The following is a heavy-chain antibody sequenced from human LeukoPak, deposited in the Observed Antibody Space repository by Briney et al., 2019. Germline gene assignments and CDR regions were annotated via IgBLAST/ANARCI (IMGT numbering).Heavy chain of an antibody. Sequence: GGSLRLSCAASGFIFRNHAMNWVRQAPGQGLEWVSGVSASGGSTFNTDSGKGRFSISRDNPKHTLYLEMNSLRPEDTALYYCAKSLGNQGVIDYWGQGTLVTVSS. J-gene: IGHJ4*02. CDR2: VSASGGST. D-gene: IGHD3-10*01. V-gene: IGHV3-23*01. CDR1: GFIFRNHA. CDR3: AKSLGNQGVIDY.